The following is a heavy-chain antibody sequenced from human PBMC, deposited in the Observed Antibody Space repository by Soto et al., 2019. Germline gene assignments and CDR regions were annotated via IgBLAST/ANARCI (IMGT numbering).Heavy chain of an antibody. D-gene: IGHD1-26*01. Sequence: QVQLQQWGAGLLKPSETLSLTCAVYGGSFSGYYWSWIRQPPGKGLEWIGEINHSGSTNYNPSLKSRVTTSVDTSKTQFSLKLSSVTAADTAVYYCARGGGGSYPDYWGQGTLVTVSS. CDR2: INHSGST. V-gene: IGHV4-34*01. J-gene: IGHJ4*02. CDR1: GGSFSGYY. CDR3: ARGGGGSYPDY.